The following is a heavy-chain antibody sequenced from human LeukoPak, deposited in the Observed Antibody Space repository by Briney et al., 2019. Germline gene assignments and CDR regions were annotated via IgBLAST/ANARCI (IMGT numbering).Heavy chain of an antibody. J-gene: IGHJ6*02. CDR2: ISGSGGST. D-gene: IGHD6-13*01. CDR1: GFTFSKYD. CDR3: AKYSSSYGMDV. V-gene: IGHV3-23*01. Sequence: PRGSLRLSCAASGFTFSKYDMSWVRQAPGKGLEWVSGISGSGGSTYYADSVKGRFTISRDNSKNTLYLQMNSLRAEDTAVYYCAKYSSSYGMDVWGQGTTVTVSS.